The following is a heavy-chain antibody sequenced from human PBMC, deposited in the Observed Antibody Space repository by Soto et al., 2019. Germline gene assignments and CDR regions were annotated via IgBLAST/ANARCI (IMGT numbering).Heavy chain of an antibody. D-gene: IGHD3-22*01. V-gene: IGHV4-30-4*01. CDR3: AREPKQNYDSSPWNGGFDS. CDR1: GDSISSPHYY. Sequence: QVHLQESGPGLVKPSQTLSLSCTVSGDSISSPHYYRTWIRQPPGKGLEWVGYIYYTGNNFYSPALKSRVAMSVDPSTNQFSLKLASVTDADTAVYFCAREPKQNYDSSPWNGGFDSWGPGTLVTVSS. CDR2: IYYTGNN. J-gene: IGHJ4*02.